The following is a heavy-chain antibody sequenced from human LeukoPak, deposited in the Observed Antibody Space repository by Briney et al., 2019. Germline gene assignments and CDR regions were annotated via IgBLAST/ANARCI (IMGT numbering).Heavy chain of an antibody. D-gene: IGHD6-13*01. Sequence: PGGSLRLSCAASGFTFSSYRMNWVRQAPGKGLEWVSYISSSSTIYYADSVKGRFTISRDNAKNSLYLQMNSLRTEDTAVYYCARTRAAAGYSSFWFDPWGQGTLVTVSS. CDR2: ISSSSTI. CDR1: GFTFSSYR. J-gene: IGHJ5*02. CDR3: ARTRAAAGYSSFWFDP. V-gene: IGHV3-48*01.